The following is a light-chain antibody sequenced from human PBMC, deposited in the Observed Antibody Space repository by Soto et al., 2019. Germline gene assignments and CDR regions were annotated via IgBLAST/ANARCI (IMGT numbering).Light chain of an antibody. CDR2: EDN. Sequence: NFRLPKPNSLSESPGKPVTTSATRTSGSMASNYVQWYQQRPGSAPTTVIYEDNQRPSGVPDRFSGSIASSSNSASLTISGLKTEDEADYYCQSYDSSNHGVFGGGTKLTVL. V-gene: IGLV6-57*04. CDR1: SGSMASNY. CDR3: QSYDSSNHGV. J-gene: IGLJ2*01.